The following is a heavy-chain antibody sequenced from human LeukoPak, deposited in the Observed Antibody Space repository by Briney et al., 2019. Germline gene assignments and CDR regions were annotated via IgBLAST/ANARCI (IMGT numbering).Heavy chain of an antibody. D-gene: IGHD3-10*01. CDR1: GGTFSSYA. J-gene: IGHJ4*02. Sequence: SVKVSCTASGGTFSSYAISWVRQAPGQGLEWMGRIIPILGIANYAQKFQGRVTITADKSTSTAYMELSSLRSEDTAVYYCARVPKYGSGSYSDYWGQGTLVTVSS. CDR2: IIPILGIA. V-gene: IGHV1-69*04. CDR3: ARVPKYGSGSYSDY.